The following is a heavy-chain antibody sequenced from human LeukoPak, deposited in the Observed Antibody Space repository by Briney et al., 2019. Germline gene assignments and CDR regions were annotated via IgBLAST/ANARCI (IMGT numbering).Heavy chain of an antibody. CDR2: IYHSGST. Sequence: SETLSLTCAVSGGSISSGGYSWRWIRQPPGKGLEWIGYIYHSGSTYYNPSLKSRHTISVDRSKNQFSLKLSSVTAADTAVYYCARVYGDYLNFDYWGQGTLVTVSS. V-gene: IGHV4-30-2*01. CDR1: GGSISSGGYS. CDR3: ARVYGDYLNFDY. J-gene: IGHJ4*02. D-gene: IGHD4-17*01.